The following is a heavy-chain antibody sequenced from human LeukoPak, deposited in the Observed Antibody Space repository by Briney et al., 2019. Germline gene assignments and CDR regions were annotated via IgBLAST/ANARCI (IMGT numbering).Heavy chain of an antibody. CDR3: ASRADYDFWSGLSY. Sequence: SVKVSCKASGGTFSSYAISWVRQAPGQGLEWMGGIIPIFGTANYAQKFQGRVTITADKSTSTAYMELSRLRSDDTAVYYCASRADYDFWSGLSYWGQGTLVTVSS. J-gene: IGHJ4*02. CDR1: GGTFSSYA. V-gene: IGHV1-69*06. CDR2: IIPIFGTA. D-gene: IGHD3-3*01.